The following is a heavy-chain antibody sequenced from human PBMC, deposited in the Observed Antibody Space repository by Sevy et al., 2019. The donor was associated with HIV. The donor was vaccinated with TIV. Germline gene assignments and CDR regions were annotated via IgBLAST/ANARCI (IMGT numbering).Heavy chain of an antibody. J-gene: IGHJ4*02. V-gene: IGHV3-30-3*01. CDR2: ISYDGSNK. D-gene: IGHD3-22*01. Sequence: GGSLRLSCAASGFTFSSYAMHWVRQAPGKGLEWVAVISYDGSNKYYADSVKGRFTIPRDNPKNTLYLQMNSLRVEDTAVYYCARVYDSSGSFLDYWGQGTLVTVSS. CDR1: GFTFSSYA. CDR3: ARVYDSSGSFLDY.